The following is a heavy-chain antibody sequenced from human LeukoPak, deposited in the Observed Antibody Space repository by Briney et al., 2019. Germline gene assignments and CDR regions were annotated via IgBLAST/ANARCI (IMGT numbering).Heavy chain of an antibody. J-gene: IGHJ4*02. CDR3: AKDGYCSGGRCHAALNY. CDR2: IYSGGST. D-gene: IGHD2-15*01. Sequence: GGSLRLTCAASGLTVSSNYMSWVRQAPGKGLEWVSVIYSGGSTSYADSVKGRFTISRDNNKSSLYLQMNSLRAEDTALYYCAKDGYCSGGRCHAALNYGGQGTLVTVSS. CDR1: GLTVSSNY. V-gene: IGHV3-53*05.